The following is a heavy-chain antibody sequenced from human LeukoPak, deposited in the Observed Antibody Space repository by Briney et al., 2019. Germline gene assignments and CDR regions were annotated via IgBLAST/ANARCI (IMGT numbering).Heavy chain of an antibody. J-gene: IGHJ3*02. D-gene: IGHD6-19*01. CDR1: GGTFSSYA. CDR2: IIPIFGTA. Sequence: SVKVSCKASGGTFSSYAISWVRQAPGQGLEWMGRIIPIFGTANYAQKFQGRVTITTDESTSTAYMELSSPRSEDTAVYYCARVDQWLVPGAFDIWGQGTMVTVSS. V-gene: IGHV1-69*05. CDR3: ARVDQWLVPGAFDI.